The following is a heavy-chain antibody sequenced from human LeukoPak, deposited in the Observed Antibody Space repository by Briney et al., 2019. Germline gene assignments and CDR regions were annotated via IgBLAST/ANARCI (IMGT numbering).Heavy chain of an antibody. J-gene: IGHJ4*02. Sequence: ASVKVSCKASGYTFTSYYMHWVRQAPGQGLEWMGIINPSGGSTSYAQKFQGRVTMTRDTSTGTVYMELSSLRSEDTAVYYCARDGYSYGYAHFFDYWGQGTLVTVFS. CDR1: GYTFTSYY. V-gene: IGHV1-46*03. CDR2: INPSGGST. D-gene: IGHD5-18*01. CDR3: ARDGYSYGYAHFFDY.